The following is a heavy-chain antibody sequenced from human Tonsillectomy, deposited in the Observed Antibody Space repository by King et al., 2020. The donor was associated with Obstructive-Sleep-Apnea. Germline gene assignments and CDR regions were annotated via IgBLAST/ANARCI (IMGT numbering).Heavy chain of an antibody. CDR3: VRVQVGGDIRYALDM. V-gene: IGHV3-72*01. CDR1: GFTFSDHY. D-gene: IGHD3-10*01. J-gene: IGHJ3*02. CDR2: IRKKINSYTT. Sequence: VQLVQSGGGLVRPGGSLRVSCAASGFTFSDHYMDWVRQAPGKGLEWVGRIRKKINSYTTEYAASVKGRFTISRDDSENSLHLQMNSLKTEDTAVYFCVRVQVGGDIRYALDMWGQGTMVTVSS.